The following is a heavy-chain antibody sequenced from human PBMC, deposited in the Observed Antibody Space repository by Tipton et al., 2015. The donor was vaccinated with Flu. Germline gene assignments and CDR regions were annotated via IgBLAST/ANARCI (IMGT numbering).Heavy chain of an antibody. CDR1: GDSIRSSNYY. Sequence: QLVQSGGGLIQPGGSLRLSCGVSGDSIRSSNYYWGWIRQPPGKGLEWIGNTFHSGNTYLNPSLKSRVTISIDTSKNQFSLKLSSVTAADTAVYYCARHTGDSVRGVIDYWGQGTLVTVSS. CDR3: ARHTGDSVRGVIDY. V-gene: IGHV4-39*01. J-gene: IGHJ4*02. CDR2: TFHSGNT. D-gene: IGHD3-10*02.